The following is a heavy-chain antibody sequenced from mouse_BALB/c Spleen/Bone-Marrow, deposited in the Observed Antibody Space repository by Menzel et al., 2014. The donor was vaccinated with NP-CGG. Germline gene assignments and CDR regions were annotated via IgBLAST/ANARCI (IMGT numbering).Heavy chain of an antibody. CDR3: ARSHFYGNYFDY. J-gene: IGHJ2*01. CDR1: GFTFSNFG. CDR2: VSTGSTII. Sequence: EVKLMESGGGLVQPGGSRKLSCAASGFTFSNFGMHWFRQSPEKGLEWVAFVSTGSTIIYYADTVKGRFIISRDNPENTLFLQMTSLRSEDTAIYYCARSHFYGNYFDYWGQGTTLTVSS. V-gene: IGHV5-17*02. D-gene: IGHD2-1*01.